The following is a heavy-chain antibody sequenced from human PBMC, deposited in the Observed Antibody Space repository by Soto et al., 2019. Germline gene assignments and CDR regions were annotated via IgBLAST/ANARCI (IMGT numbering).Heavy chain of an antibody. CDR1: GGSISSTY. CDR3: ARDGIGGWELGGAFDI. J-gene: IGHJ3*02. V-gene: IGHV4-59*12. Sequence: PSETLSLTCTVSGGSISSTYWSWIRQPPGKGLEWIGYIYYSGSTYYNPSLKSRVTISVDTSKNQFSLKLSSVTAADTAVYYCARDGIGGWELGGAFDIWGQGTMVTVSS. D-gene: IGHD1-26*01. CDR2: IYYSGST.